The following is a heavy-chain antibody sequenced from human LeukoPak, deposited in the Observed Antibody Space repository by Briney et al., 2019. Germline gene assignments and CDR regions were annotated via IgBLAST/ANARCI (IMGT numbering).Heavy chain of an antibody. CDR1: GFTFSSYA. Sequence: GGSLRLSCAASGFTFSSYAMSWVRQAPGKGLEWVSVIYSGGSTYYADSVKGRFTISRDNSKNTLYLQMNSLRAEDTAVYYCARDGYNPLEYWGQGTLVTVSS. V-gene: IGHV3-53*01. CDR2: IYSGGST. CDR3: ARDGYNPLEY. D-gene: IGHD5-24*01. J-gene: IGHJ4*02.